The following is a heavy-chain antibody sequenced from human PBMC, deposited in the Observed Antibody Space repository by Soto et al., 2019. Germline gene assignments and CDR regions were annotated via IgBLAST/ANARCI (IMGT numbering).Heavy chain of an antibody. Sequence: EVQLLESGGGLVQPGGSLRLSCAASGFTFSSYAMSWVRQAPGKGLEWVSAISGSGGSTYYADSVKGRFTISRDNSKNTLYLQMNSLRAEDTAVYYCAKTRLYSRSPSGDPESYFQHWGQGTLVTVSS. D-gene: IGHD6-6*01. CDR1: GFTFSSYA. CDR2: ISGSGGST. V-gene: IGHV3-23*01. J-gene: IGHJ1*01. CDR3: AKTRLYSRSPSGDPESYFQH.